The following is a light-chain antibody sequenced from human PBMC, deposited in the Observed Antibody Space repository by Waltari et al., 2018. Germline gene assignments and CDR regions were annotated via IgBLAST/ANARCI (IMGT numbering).Light chain of an antibody. Sequence: DIQMTQSPSSLSASVGDRVTITCRASQSISSYLNWYQQKPGKAPKLLIYAASSLQSGVPSRFCGSGSGTDFTLTISSLQPEDFATYYCQQSYSTPRTFGQGTKVEIK. CDR1: QSISSY. V-gene: IGKV1-39*01. J-gene: IGKJ1*01. CDR2: AAS. CDR3: QQSYSTPRT.